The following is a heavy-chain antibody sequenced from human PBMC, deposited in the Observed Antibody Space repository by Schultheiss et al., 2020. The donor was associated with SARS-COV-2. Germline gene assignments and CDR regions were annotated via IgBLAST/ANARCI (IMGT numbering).Heavy chain of an antibody. D-gene: IGHD6-6*01. CDR1: GFTFSSYA. CDR3: AKVAPRGYCDF. CDR2: ISGSGDNA. V-gene: IGHV3-23*01. Sequence: GGSLRLSCAASGFTFSSYAMSWVRQAPGKGLEWVSGISGSGDNAFYADSVKGRFTISRDNSKNTLYLQMHSLRADDTAVYYCAKVAPRGYCDFWGQGTLVTVSS. J-gene: IGHJ4*02.